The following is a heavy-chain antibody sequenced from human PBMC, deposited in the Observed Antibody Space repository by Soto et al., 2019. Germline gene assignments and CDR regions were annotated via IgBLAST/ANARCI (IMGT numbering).Heavy chain of an antibody. J-gene: IGHJ5*02. V-gene: IGHV3-23*01. Sequence: PGGSLRLSCAASRFTFSSYAMSWVRQAPGKGLEWVSAISGSGGSTYYADSVKGRFTISRDNSKNTLYLQMNSLRAEDTAVYYCAKRGRDGYKEGTFDPWGQGTLVTVSS. CDR2: ISGSGGST. CDR1: RFTFSSYA. D-gene: IGHD5-12*01. CDR3: AKRGRDGYKEGTFDP.